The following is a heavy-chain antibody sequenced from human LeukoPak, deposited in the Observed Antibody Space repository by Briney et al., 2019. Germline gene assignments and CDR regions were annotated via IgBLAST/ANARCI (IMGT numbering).Heavy chain of an antibody. CDR2: INPSGGST. CDR1: GYTFSNHG. J-gene: IGHJ4*02. Sequence: ASVKVFCKASGYTFSNHGVTWVRQAPGQGLEWMGIINPSGGSTSYAQKFQGRVTMTRDTSTSTVYMELSSLRSEDTAVYYCAREGDHVNDYWGQGTLVTVSS. V-gene: IGHV1-46*01. CDR3: AREGDHVNDY. D-gene: IGHD1-14*01.